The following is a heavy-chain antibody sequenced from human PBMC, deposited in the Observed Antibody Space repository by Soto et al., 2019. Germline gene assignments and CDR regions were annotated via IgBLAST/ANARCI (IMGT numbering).Heavy chain of an antibody. D-gene: IGHD3-10*01. CDR2: ISSSSSTI. Sequence: EVQLVESGGGLVQPGGPLRLSCPASGFTFVDYSRDWFRRAPGKGLEWVSYISSSSSTIYYADSVKGRFTISRDNAKNSLYLQMNSLRDEDTAVYYCARDAGSWGYWGQGTLVTVSS. CDR3: ARDAGSWGY. CDR1: GFTFVDYS. J-gene: IGHJ4*02. V-gene: IGHV3-48*02.